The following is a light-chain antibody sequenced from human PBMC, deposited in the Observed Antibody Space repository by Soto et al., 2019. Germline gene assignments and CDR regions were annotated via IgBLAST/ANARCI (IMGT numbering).Light chain of an antibody. CDR2: DNN. CDR1: SSNIGNNY. Sequence: TQPPSVSAAPGQKVTISCSGRSSNIGNNYVSWYQQLPGTAPKLLIYDNNLRPSGIPDRFSGSKSGTSATLGITGLQTGDEADYFCGTWDSSLSAGIFGTGTKV. CDR3: GTWDSSLSAGI. V-gene: IGLV1-51*01. J-gene: IGLJ1*01.